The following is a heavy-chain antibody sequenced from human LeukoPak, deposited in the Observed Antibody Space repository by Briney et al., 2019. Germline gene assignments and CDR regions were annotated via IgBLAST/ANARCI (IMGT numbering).Heavy chain of an antibody. CDR3: ARVDGSGSYYLPR. CDR1: GYSISSGYY. Sequence: SETLSLTCTVSGYSISSGYYWGWIRQPPGKGLEWIGYIYYSGSTYYNPSLKSRLTISVDTSKSQFSLRLSSVTAADTAVYYCARVDGSGSYYLPRWGQGTLVTVSS. J-gene: IGHJ4*02. CDR2: IYYSGST. V-gene: IGHV4-38-2*02. D-gene: IGHD3-10*01.